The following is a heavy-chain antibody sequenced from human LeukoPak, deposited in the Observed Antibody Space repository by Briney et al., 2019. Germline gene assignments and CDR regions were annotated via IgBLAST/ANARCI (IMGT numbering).Heavy chain of an antibody. J-gene: IGHJ4*02. CDR3: ARVSSSWYYFDY. Sequence: SETLSLTCTVSGGSISSYYWSWIRQPPGKGLEWIGYIYYSGSTNYNPSLKSRVTISVGTSKNQFSLKLSSVTAADTAVYYCARVSSSWYYFDYWGQGTLVTVSS. CDR2: IYYSGST. V-gene: IGHV4-59*12. D-gene: IGHD6-13*01. CDR1: GGSISSYY.